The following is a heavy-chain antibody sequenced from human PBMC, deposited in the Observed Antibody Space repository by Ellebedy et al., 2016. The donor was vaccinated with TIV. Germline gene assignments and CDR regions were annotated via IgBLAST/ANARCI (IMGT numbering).Heavy chain of an antibody. CDR3: ARDGPYRGGSKWELGKWFAS. Sequence: PGGSLRLSCAASGITFSYYDMHWVRQAPGKGLEWVATVSHDGSNNYYGDSVKGRFSISRDNSNNTLSPQMNSLGTEDTAVYYCARDGPYRGGSKWELGKWFASWGQGTLVAVSS. J-gene: IGHJ5*01. D-gene: IGHD1-26*01. V-gene: IGHV3-30*03. CDR1: GITFSYYD. CDR2: VSHDGSNN.